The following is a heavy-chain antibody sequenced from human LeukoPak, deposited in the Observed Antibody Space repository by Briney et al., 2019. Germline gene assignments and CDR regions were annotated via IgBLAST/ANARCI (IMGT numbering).Heavy chain of an antibody. CDR1: GGTFSSYA. D-gene: IGHD4-11*01. CDR3: ARDHYSNYDGFDY. CDR2: IIPLFGTA. Sequence: ASVKVSCKASGGTFSSYAISWVRQAPGQGLEWMGRIIPLFGTANYAQKFQDGVTITTDESTSTAYMELSSLRSEDTAMYYCARDHYSNYDGFDYWGQGTLVTVSS. J-gene: IGHJ4*02. V-gene: IGHV1-69*05.